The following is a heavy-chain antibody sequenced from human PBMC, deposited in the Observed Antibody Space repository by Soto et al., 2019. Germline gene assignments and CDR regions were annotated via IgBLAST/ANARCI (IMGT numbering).Heavy chain of an antibody. V-gene: IGHV4-59*08. D-gene: IGHD6-13*01. J-gene: IGHJ5*02. CDR3: ARYSSSWSAWFDP. CDR2: IYYSGST. Sequence: PSETLSLTCTVSGGSISSYYWSWIRQPPGKGLEWIGYIYYSGSTNYNPSLKSRVTISVDTSKNQFSLKLSSVTAADTAVYYCARYSSSWSAWFDPCGQGTLVTVSS. CDR1: GGSISSYY.